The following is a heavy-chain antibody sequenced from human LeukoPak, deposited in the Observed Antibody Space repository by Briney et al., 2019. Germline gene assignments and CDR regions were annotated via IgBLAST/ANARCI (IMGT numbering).Heavy chain of an antibody. V-gene: IGHV1-69*05. D-gene: IGHD2-2*01. CDR3: ARGYCSSTSCYEDGNYYYYYYMDV. CDR1: GGTFSSYA. J-gene: IGHJ6*03. CDR2: IIPIFGTA. Sequence: GASVKVSCKASGGTFSSYAISWVRQAPGQGLEWMGGIIPIFGTANYAQKFQGRVTITTDESTSTAYMELSSLRSEDTAVYYCARGYCSSTSCYEDGNYYYYYYMDVWGKGTTVTVSS.